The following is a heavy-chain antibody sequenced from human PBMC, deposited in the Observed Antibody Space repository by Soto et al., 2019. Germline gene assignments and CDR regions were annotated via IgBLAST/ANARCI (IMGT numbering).Heavy chain of an antibody. D-gene: IGHD3-22*01. J-gene: IGHJ3*02. Sequence: PSETLSLTCAVYGGSFSGYYWTWIRQPPGTGLEWIGEINHSGSTNYNPSLKSRVTISVDTSKNQFSLKLTSVTAADTAVYYCARERTYDSSGYPRPGAFDIWGQGTMVTVSS. CDR3: ARERTYDSSGYPRPGAFDI. V-gene: IGHV4-34*01. CDR2: INHSGST. CDR1: GGSFSGYY.